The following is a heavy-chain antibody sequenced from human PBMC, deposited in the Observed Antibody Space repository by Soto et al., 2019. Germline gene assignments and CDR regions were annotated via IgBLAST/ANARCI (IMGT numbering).Heavy chain of an antibody. CDR1: GFTFNTYW. D-gene: IGHD2-2*01. V-gene: IGHV3-74*01. CDR2: INSAGTIT. CDR3: ARDMPPAETPGDDFDY. Sequence: EVQLVESGGAVVQPGGSLRLSCAASGFTFNTYWMHWVRQVPGKGLVWVSRINSAGTITSYAYSARGRFTISRDNAKNTVYLQMNSLRADDTAVYYCARDMPPAETPGDDFDYWGQGTLVTVSS. J-gene: IGHJ4*02.